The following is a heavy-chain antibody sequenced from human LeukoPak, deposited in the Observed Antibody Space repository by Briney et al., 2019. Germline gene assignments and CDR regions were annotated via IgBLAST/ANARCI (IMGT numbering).Heavy chain of an antibody. V-gene: IGHV1-69*01. CDR1: GYSFSTYW. CDR2: IIPIFGTA. D-gene: IGHD5-18*01. CDR3: ARAKSGGYSYRAYYFDY. J-gene: IGHJ4*02. Sequence: KISCQASGYSFSTYWIGWVRQMAGKGLEWMGGIIPIFGTANYAQKFQGRVTITADESTSTAYMELSSLRSEDTAVYYCARAKSGGYSYRAYYFDYWGQGTLVTVSS.